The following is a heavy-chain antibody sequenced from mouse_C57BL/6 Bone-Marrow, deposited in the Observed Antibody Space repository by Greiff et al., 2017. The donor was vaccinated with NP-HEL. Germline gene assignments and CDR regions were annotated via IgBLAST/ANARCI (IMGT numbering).Heavy chain of an antibody. Sequence: EVQVVESGGGLVKPGGSLKLSCAASGFTFSDYGMHWVRQAPEKGLEWVAYISSGSSTIYYADTVKGRFTISRDNAKNTLFLQMTSLRSEDTAMYYCARDYGSSYCYAMDYWGQGTSVTVSS. CDR1: GFTFSDYG. J-gene: IGHJ4*01. CDR3: ARDYGSSYCYAMDY. V-gene: IGHV5-17*01. D-gene: IGHD1-1*01. CDR2: ISSGSSTI.